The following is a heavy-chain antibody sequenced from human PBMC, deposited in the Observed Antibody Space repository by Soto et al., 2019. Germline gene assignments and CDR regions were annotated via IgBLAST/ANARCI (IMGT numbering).Heavy chain of an antibody. CDR2: IYYSGST. Sequence: SEPLSLTWTVSGDDISSGGYYWSWIRQHPGKGLEWIGYIYYSGSTYYNPSLKSRVTISVDTSKNQFSLKLSSVTAADTAVYYCARGYCSGGSCYGYYYMDVWGKGTTVTVSS. CDR1: GDDISSGGYY. CDR3: ARGYCSGGSCYGYYYMDV. V-gene: IGHV4-31*02. J-gene: IGHJ6*03. D-gene: IGHD2-15*01.